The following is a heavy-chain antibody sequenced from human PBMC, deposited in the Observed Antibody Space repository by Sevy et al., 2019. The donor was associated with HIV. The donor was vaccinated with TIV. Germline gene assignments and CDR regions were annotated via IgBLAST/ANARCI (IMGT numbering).Heavy chain of an antibody. V-gene: IGHV3-11*01. J-gene: IGHJ5*02. D-gene: IGHD2-15*01. CDR2: ISSSGSSI. CDR3: AKSGRSGGTCAYS. CDR1: GFTFSDDS. Sequence: GGSLRLSCAASGFTFSDDSMSWIRQAPGKGLEWVSHISSSGSSIYYADSVKGRFTISRDNAKNSLYLQMNGLRAEDTAVYYCAKSGRSGGTCAYSWGQGTLVTVSS.